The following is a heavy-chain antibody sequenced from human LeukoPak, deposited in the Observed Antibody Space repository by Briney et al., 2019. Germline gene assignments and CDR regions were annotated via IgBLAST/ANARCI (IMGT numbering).Heavy chain of an antibody. J-gene: IGHJ4*02. V-gene: IGHV3-74*01. CDR3: ATKQWLAPPPDS. D-gene: IGHD6-19*01. Sequence: GGSLTLSCAASGFTFSKYWMLWVRQAPGKGLESVSRINTEGTVTTYADSVKGRFTVSRHNADNTMFLQMNSVRDEDTAVYYCATKQWLAPPPDSWGQGTPVTVSS. CDR2: INTEGTVT. CDR1: GFTFSKYW.